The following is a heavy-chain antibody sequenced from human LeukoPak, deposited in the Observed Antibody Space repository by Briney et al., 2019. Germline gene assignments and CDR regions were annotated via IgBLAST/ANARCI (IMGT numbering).Heavy chain of an antibody. Sequence: PGGSLRLSCAASGFTFSSYAMSWVRQAPGKGLEWVSVISGGGGSTNYADSVKGRFTISRDNSKNTLYLQMNSLRAEDTAVYYCAKAERFSGTKTPDYWGQGILVIVSS. CDR1: GFTFSSYA. CDR3: AKAERFSGTKTPDY. CDR2: ISGGGGST. D-gene: IGHD1-26*01. J-gene: IGHJ4*02. V-gene: IGHV3-23*01.